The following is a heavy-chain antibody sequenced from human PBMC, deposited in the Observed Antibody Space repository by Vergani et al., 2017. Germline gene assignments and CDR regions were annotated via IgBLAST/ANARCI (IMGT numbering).Heavy chain of an antibody. CDR3: ARSKSINPWRTESRLGWFDF. CDR1: GFSFGDDA. CDR2: LGKRDFGGTR. Sequence: EVQLVDSGGGLVQPGQSLRLSCTPSGFSFGDDALTWVRQVPGKGLEWVAFLGKRDFGGTRQYAPSVRGRFTISRDDSKSVAYLDMNNLKVEDTAIYYCARSKSINPWRTESRLGWFDFWCQGTLVTV. D-gene: IGHD1-1*01. J-gene: IGHJ4*02. V-gene: IGHV3-49*04.